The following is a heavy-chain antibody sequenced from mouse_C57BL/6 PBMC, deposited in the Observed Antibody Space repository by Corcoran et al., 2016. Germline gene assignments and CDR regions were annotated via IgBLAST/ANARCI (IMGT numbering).Heavy chain of an antibody. D-gene: IGHD2-4*01. CDR3: VRERYDYDEAWFAY. CDR2: ISYDGSN. J-gene: IGHJ3*01. Sequence: DVQLQESGPGLVKPSQSLSLTCSVTGYSITSGYYWNWIRQFPGNKLEWMGYISYDGSNNYNPSLKNRISITRDTSKNQFFLKLNSVTTEDTATYYCVRERYDYDEAWFAYWGQGTLVTVSA. CDR1: GYSITSGYY. V-gene: IGHV3-6*01.